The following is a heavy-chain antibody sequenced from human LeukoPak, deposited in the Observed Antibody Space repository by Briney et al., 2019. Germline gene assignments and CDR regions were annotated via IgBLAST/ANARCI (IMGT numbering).Heavy chain of an antibody. V-gene: IGHV3-30*18. CDR1: GFTFSNYA. D-gene: IGHD6-19*01. CDR3: AKDRYSSGWYSDFDY. J-gene: IGHJ4*02. Sequence: GGSLRLSCAASGFTFSNYAMHWVRQAPGKGLEWVAVISDDGSNKYYGDSVKGRFTTSRDNSKNTVYLQMNSLRAEDTAVYYCAKDRYSSGWYSDFDYWGQGTLVTVSS. CDR2: ISDDGSNK.